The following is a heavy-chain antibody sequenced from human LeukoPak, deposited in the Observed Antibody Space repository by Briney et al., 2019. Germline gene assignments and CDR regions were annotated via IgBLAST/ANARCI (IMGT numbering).Heavy chain of an antibody. CDR2: INSGSDII. V-gene: IGHV3-48*01. D-gene: IGHD2-2*01. CDR1: GFTFPTYH. Sequence: PGGSLRLSCAASGFTFPTYHMVWVRQSPGKGLEWLAYINSGSDIIYYADSVKGRFTISIDNAKNSLYLEMISLRAEDTAVYFCARGRGYCSRTTCWYFDYWGQGTLVTVSS. CDR3: ARGRGYCSRTTCWYFDY. J-gene: IGHJ4*02.